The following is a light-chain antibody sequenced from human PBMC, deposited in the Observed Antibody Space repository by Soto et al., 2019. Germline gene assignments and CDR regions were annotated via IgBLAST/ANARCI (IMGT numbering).Light chain of an antibody. V-gene: IGKV3-15*01. CDR1: QSVSTN. Sequence: EILVTQSPATLSVSPGERATLSCRASQSVSTNLAWYQQTPGQAPRLLIYGASTRASGIPARFSGSGSGTEFTLTISSLQSEDLAVYYCQQYNKWPPGTFGQGTKVEIK. J-gene: IGKJ1*01. CDR2: GAS. CDR3: QQYNKWPPGT.